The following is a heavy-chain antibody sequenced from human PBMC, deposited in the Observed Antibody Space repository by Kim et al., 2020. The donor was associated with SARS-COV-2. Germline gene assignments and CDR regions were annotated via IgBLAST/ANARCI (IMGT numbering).Heavy chain of an antibody. D-gene: IGHD6-19*01. J-gene: IGHJ4*02. Sequence: GGSLRLSCAASRFTFDDYAMHWVRQAPGKGLEWVSCINWHSGSIDSADSVKGRFTISRDNAKNSLYLQRNSLRPEDTAFYFCAKGSSGWYQDYFDYWGRGALVTVSS. CDR2: INWHSGSI. CDR3: AKGSSGWYQDYFDY. CDR1: RFTFDDYA. V-gene: IGHV3-9*01.